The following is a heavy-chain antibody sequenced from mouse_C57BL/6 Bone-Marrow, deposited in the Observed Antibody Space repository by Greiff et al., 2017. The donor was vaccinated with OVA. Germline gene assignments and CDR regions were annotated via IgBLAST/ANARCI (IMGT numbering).Heavy chain of an antibody. D-gene: IGHD6-5*01. CDR3: APTWFAY. V-gene: IGHV1-82*01. CDR1: GYAFSSSW. J-gene: IGHJ3*01. Sequence: VQLQASGPELVKPGASVKISCKASGYAFSSSWMNWVKQRPGKGLEWIGRIYPGDGDTNYNGKFKGKATLTADKSSSTAYMQLSSLTSEDSAVYFCAPTWFAYWGQGTLVTVSA. CDR2: IYPGDGDT.